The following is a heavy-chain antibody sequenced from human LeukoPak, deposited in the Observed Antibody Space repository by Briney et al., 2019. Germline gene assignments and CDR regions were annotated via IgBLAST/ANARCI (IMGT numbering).Heavy chain of an antibody. J-gene: IGHJ4*02. D-gene: IGHD3-16*01. CDR1: GYNFTTYW. CDR2: IYPVDSKT. V-gene: IGHV5-51*01. Sequence: GESLKISCKGTGYNFTTYWIGWVRQMPGKGLEWMGIIYPVDSKTRYSPSFQGQVTISADKSISTAYLQWSSLKASDTAMYYCARIRASGGGPGLDYWGQGTLVTVSS. CDR3: ARIRASGGGPGLDY.